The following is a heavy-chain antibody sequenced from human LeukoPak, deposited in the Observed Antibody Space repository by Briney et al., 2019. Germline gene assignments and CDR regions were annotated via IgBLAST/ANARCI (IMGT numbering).Heavy chain of an antibody. Sequence: SETLSLTCTVSGGSISSSSYYWGWIRQPPGKGLEWIGSIYYSGSTYYNPSLKSRVTISVDTSKNQFSLKLGSVTAADTAVYYCAGRNYYDSSGYYSNDYWGQGTLVTVSS. J-gene: IGHJ4*02. D-gene: IGHD3-22*01. CDR2: IYYSGST. V-gene: IGHV4-39*07. CDR3: AGRNYYDSSGYYSNDY. CDR1: GGSISSSSYY.